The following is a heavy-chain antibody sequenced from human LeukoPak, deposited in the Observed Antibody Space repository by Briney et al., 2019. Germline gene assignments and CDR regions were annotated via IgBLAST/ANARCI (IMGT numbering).Heavy chain of an antibody. CDR2: IIPIFGTA. Sequence: SVKVSCKASGGTFSSYAISWVRQAPGQGVEWMGGIIPIFGTANYAQKFQGRVTITADESTSTAYMELSSLRSEDTAVYYCASYRYYYDSRAWAYAFDIWGQGTMVTVSS. CDR1: GGTFSSYA. J-gene: IGHJ3*02. D-gene: IGHD3-22*01. V-gene: IGHV1-69*13. CDR3: ASYRYYYDSRAWAYAFDI.